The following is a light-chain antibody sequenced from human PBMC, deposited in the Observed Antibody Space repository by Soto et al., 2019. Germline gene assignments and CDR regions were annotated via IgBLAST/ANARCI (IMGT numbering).Light chain of an antibody. CDR2: DAS. CDR3: QQFGTSPLT. J-gene: IGKJ4*01. V-gene: IGKV3-20*01. CDR1: QSVSSNY. Sequence: EIVLTQSPGTLSLSPGERATLSCRASQSVSSNYLAWYQQTPGQAPRLLIYDASSRATGIPDRFSGSGSGTDFTLTISRLEPEDFAVYYCQQFGTSPLTFGGGTKVEIK.